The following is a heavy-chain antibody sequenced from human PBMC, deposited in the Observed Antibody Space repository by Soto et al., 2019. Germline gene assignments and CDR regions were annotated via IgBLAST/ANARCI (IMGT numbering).Heavy chain of an antibody. CDR2: ISARGGSS. D-gene: IGHD5-12*01. V-gene: IGHV3-23*01. J-gene: IGHJ4*02. CDR1: GFSFSSYA. CDR3: AKGSIEYSASVDN. Sequence: DVQLLESGGGLVQPGGSLRLSCAAPGFSFSSYALVWVRQAPGKGLEWVAVISARGGSSYFADSVKGRFSLSRDNSKNVLSLEMNSLRAEDTAIYFCAKGSIEYSASVDNWGQGTLVVVSS.